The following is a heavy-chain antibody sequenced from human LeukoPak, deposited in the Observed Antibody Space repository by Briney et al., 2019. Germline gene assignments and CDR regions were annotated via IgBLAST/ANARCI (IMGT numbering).Heavy chain of an antibody. CDR3: ARDHCSSTSCYNRDQFDY. V-gene: IGHV1-2*02. CDR2: INPNSGGT. D-gene: IGHD2-2*02. J-gene: IGHJ4*02. CDR1: GYTFTGYY. Sequence: PLASVKVSCKASGYTFTGYYMHLVRQAPGQGLEWMGWINPNSGGTNYAQKFQGRVTMTRDTSISTAYMELSRLRSDDTAVYYCARDHCSSTSCYNRDQFDYWGQGTLVTVSS.